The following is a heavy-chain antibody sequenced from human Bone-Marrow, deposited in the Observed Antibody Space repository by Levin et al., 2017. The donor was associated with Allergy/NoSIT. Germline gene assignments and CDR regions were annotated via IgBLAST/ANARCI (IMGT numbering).Heavy chain of an antibody. CDR2: IIPILEMT. V-gene: IGHV1-69*02. J-gene: IGHJ6*02. CDR1: GGTFSSNS. D-gene: IGHD4-23*01. Sequence: EASVKVSCKASGGTFSSNSLSWVRQAPGQGLEWVGRIIPILEMTNYAQTFQGRVAITADTSTSTAYMELSSLSSDDTAVYYCVESGGFSPYGMDVWGQGTTVTVSS. CDR3: VESGGFSPYGMDV.